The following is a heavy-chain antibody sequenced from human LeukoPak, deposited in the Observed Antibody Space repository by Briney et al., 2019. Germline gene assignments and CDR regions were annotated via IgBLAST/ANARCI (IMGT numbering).Heavy chain of an antibody. J-gene: IGHJ4*02. CDR3: ARYSSSWEDFDY. CDR2: ISSSSSYT. Sequence: KPGRSLRLSCAASGXTFSDYYMSWIRQAPGKGLEWVSYISSSSSYTNYADSVKGRFTISRDNAKNSLYLQMNSLRAEDTAVYYCARYSSSWEDFDYWGQGTLVTVSS. D-gene: IGHD6-13*01. V-gene: IGHV3-11*03. CDR1: GXTFSDYY.